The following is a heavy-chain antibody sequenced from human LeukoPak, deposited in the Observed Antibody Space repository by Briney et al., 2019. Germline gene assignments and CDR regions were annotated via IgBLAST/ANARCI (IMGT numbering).Heavy chain of an antibody. CDR1: GFTFGSYA. Sequence: PGRSLRLSCAASGFTFGSYAMHWVRQAPGKGLEWVAVISYDGGNEYYADSVKGRFTISRDNSKNTLYLQMNSLRAEGTAVYYCAKGPEYTPMVEYWGQGTLVTVSS. V-gene: IGHV3-30*18. CDR2: ISYDGGNE. CDR3: AKGPEYTPMVEY. J-gene: IGHJ4*02. D-gene: IGHD5-18*01.